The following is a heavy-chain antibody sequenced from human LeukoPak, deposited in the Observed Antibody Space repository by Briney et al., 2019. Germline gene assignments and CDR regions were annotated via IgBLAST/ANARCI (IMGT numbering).Heavy chain of an antibody. V-gene: IGHV3-23*01. CDR1: GFTFSSYA. CDR2: ISGSAGST. J-gene: IGHJ4*02. CDR3: AKEGNGDYYFDY. D-gene: IGHD4-17*01. Sequence: GGSLRLSCAASGFTFSSYAMSWVRQAPGKGLEWVSAISGSAGSTYYADAVKGRFTISRDNSKNTLYLQMNSLRGEDSAVYYCAKEGNGDYYFDYWGQGTLVTVSS.